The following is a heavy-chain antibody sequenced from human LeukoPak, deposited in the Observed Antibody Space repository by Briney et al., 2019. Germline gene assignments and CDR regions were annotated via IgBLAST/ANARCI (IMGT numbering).Heavy chain of an antibody. Sequence: GGSLRLSCAASGFTFSSYGMHWVRQAPGKGLEWVAFIRYDGSNKYYADSVKGRFTISRDNSKNTLYLQMNSLRAEDTAVYYCAKGGPSLLLFGEFLFDYWGQGTLVTVSS. V-gene: IGHV3-30*02. CDR1: GFTFSSYG. CDR3: AKGGPSLLLFGEFLFDY. D-gene: IGHD3-10*01. J-gene: IGHJ4*02. CDR2: IRYDGSNK.